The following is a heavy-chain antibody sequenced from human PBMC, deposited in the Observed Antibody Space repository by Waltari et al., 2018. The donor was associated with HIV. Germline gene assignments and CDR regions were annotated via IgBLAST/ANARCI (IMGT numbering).Heavy chain of an antibody. J-gene: IGHJ4*02. D-gene: IGHD2-8*01. Sequence: EVQLVESGGGLVKPGGSLSLSCAASGFIFSDYSLNWVRQAPGKGLEWVSSIGSSGNYVYYADSVKGRITISRDNAKNSLYLQMNSLRAEDTAVYYCARIMANGYFDYWGQGTLVTVSS. CDR1: GFIFSDYS. CDR2: IGSSGNYV. CDR3: ARIMANGYFDY. V-gene: IGHV3-21*02.